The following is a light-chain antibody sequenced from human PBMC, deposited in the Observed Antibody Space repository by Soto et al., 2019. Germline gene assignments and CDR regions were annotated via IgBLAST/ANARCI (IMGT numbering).Light chain of an antibody. J-gene: IGKJ4*01. CDR1: QRVLYSSNNKNY. Sequence: DIVMTQSPDSLAVSLGERATINCKPSQRVLYSSNNKNYLAWYQQKPGQPPKLLIYWASTRESGVPDRFSGSGSGTDFTLTISSLQAEDVAVYYCQQYYSTPLTFGGGTKVDIK. CDR3: QQYYSTPLT. V-gene: IGKV4-1*01. CDR2: WAS.